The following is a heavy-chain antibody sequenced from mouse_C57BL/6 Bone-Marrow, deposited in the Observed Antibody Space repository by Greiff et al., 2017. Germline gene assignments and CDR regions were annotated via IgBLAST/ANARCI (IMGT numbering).Heavy chain of an antibody. CDR3: ARSYDYDDYTMDY. D-gene: IGHD2-4*01. CDR1: GYTFTNYW. Sequence: VQLQQPGAELVKPGASVKLSCKASGYTFTNYWMHWVKQRPGQGLEWIGMMHPNGGSPDYNETFKSEATLSVDKSSRTAYMELSSLTSEDSAVYYCARSYDYDDYTMDYWGQGTSVTVSS. V-gene: IGHV1-64*01. CDR2: MHPNGGSP. J-gene: IGHJ4*01.